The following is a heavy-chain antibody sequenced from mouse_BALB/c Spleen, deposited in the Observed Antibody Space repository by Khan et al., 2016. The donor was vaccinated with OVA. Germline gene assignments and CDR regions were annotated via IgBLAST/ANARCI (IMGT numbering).Heavy chain of an antibody. CDR3: ARVTTYYFDY. CDR1: GYTFTNYG. CDR2: INTYTGEP. V-gene: IGHV9-1*02. J-gene: IGHJ2*01. D-gene: IGHD2-2*01. Sequence: QIQLVQSGPELKKPGETVKISCKASGYTFTNYGMNWVKQAPGKGLKWMGWINTYTGEPTYADDFKGRFAFSLETSASTAYLQINNLKNEDMATYVCARVTTYYFDYWGQGTTLTVSS.